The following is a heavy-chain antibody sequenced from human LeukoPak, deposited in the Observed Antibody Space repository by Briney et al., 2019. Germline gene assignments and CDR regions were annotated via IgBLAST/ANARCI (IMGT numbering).Heavy chain of an antibody. D-gene: IGHD6-19*01. V-gene: IGHV3-53*01. J-gene: IGHJ4*02. Sequence: GGSLRLSCAASGFTFSSNYMSWVRQAPGKGLEWVSVIYSGGSTYYADSVKGRFTISRDNSKNTLYLQMNSLRAEDTAVYYCARVYSSGWYYDYWGQGTLVTVSS. CDR1: GFTFSSNY. CDR3: ARVYSSGWYYDY. CDR2: IYSGGST.